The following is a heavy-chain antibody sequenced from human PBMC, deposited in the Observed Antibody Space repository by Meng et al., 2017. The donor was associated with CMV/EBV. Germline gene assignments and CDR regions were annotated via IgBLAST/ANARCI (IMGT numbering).Heavy chain of an antibody. V-gene: IGHV3-7*01. J-gene: IGHJ4*02. CDR2: IKQDGSEK. CDR1: GFTFSSYW. CDR3: ARSRSGGGWYYFDY. Sequence: GESLKISCAASGFTFSSYWMSWVRQAPGKGLEWVANIKQDGSEKYYVDSVKGRFTISRDSAKNSLYLQMNSLRAEDTAVYYCARSRSGGGWYYFDYWGQGTLVTVSS. D-gene: IGHD6-19*01.